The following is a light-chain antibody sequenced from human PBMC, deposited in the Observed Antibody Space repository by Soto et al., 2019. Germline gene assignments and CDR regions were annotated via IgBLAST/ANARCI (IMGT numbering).Light chain of an antibody. CDR3: SSYTSSIFYV. Sequence: QSVLTQPASVSGSPGQSITISCTGTSSDVGGYNYVSWYQQHPGKAPKLMIYDVSNRPSGVSNRFSGSKSGNTASLTISGLQAEDEADYYCSSYTSSIFYVFGTVTKLTVL. CDR2: DVS. CDR1: SSDVGGYNY. J-gene: IGLJ1*01. V-gene: IGLV2-14*01.